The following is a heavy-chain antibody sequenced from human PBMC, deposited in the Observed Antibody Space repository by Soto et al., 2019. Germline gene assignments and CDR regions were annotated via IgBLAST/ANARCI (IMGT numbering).Heavy chain of an antibody. CDR1: GFTFNSYW. V-gene: IGHV3-74*01. J-gene: IGHJ4*02. D-gene: IGHD2-15*01. CDR2: INNDGSTT. CDR3: VRGVIAAKCFDS. Sequence: EVQLAESGGGLVQPGGSLRLSCAASGFTFNSYWMHWVRQVPGKGLVWVSRINNDGSTTNYADSVKGRFTISRDNARNTVYLQMNSLRPDDTAVYYCVRGVIAAKCFDSWGQGTLVTFSS.